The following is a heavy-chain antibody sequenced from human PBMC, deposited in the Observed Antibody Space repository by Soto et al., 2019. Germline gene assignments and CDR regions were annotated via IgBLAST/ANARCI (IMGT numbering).Heavy chain of an antibody. Sequence: GESLKISCKGSGYYFIAYWIGWVRQMPGKGLELMGIIYPPDSDVRYSPSFQGQVTISVDKSINTAYLQWSSLKALDTATYYCARLAVTSSTHFDYWGQGTPVTVSS. V-gene: IGHV5-51*01. D-gene: IGHD2-21*02. CDR1: GYYFIAYW. CDR3: ARLAVTSSTHFDY. J-gene: IGHJ4*02. CDR2: IYPPDSDV.